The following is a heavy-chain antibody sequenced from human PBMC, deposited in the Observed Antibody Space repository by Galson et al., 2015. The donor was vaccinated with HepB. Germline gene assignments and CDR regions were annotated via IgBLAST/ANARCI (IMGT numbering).Heavy chain of an antibody. CDR3: ARGIEMATIENRYYFDY. Sequence: CAISGDSVSSNSAAWNWIRQSPSRGLEWLGRTYYRSKWHNDYAVSVKSRITINPDTSKNQFSLQLNSVTPEDTAVYYCARGIEMATIENRYYFDYWGQGTLVTVSS. V-gene: IGHV6-1*01. CDR1: GDSVSSNSAA. CDR2: TYYRSKWHN. J-gene: IGHJ4*02. D-gene: IGHD5-24*01.